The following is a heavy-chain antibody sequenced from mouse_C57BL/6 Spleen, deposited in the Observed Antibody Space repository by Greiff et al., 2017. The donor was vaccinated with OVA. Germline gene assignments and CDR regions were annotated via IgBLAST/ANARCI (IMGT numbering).Heavy chain of an antibody. CDR2: ISSGSSTI. CDR3: AKASYYYGSSYYAMDY. D-gene: IGHD1-1*01. J-gene: IGHJ4*01. CDR1: GFTFSDYG. V-gene: IGHV5-17*01. Sequence: EVQRVESGGGLVKPGGSLKLSCAASGFTFSDYGMHWVRQAPEKGLEWVAYISSGSSTIYYADTVKGRFTISRDNAKNTLFLQMTSLRSEDTAMYYCAKASYYYGSSYYAMDYWGQGTSVTVSS.